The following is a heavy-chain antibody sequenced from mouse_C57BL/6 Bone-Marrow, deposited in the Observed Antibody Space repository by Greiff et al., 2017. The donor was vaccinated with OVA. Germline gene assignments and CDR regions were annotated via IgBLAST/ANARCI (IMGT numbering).Heavy chain of an antibody. CDR1: GFTFSSYG. CDR2: ISSGGSYT. Sequence: EVMLVESGGDLVKPGGSLKLSCAASGFTFSSYGMSWVRQTPDKRLEWVATISSGGSYTYYPDSVKGRFTISRDNAKNTLYLQMSSLKSEDTAMYYCARHGRGGDYWGQGTSVTVSS. CDR3: ARHGRGGDY. D-gene: IGHD4-1*01. V-gene: IGHV5-6*01. J-gene: IGHJ4*01.